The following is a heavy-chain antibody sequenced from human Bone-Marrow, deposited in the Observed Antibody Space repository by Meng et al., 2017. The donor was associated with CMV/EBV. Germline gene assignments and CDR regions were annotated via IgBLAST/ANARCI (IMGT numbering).Heavy chain of an antibody. V-gene: IGHV1-69*05. CDR3: ARDSTYYYDSSGFPYGMEV. D-gene: IGHD3-22*01. Sequence: SVKVSCKASGGTFSSYAISWVRQAPGQGLEWMGGIIPIFGTANYAQKFQGRVTITTDESTSTAYMELSSLRSEDTAVYYCARDSTYYYDSSGFPYGMEVWGQGTTVTIDS. CDR2: IIPIFGTA. J-gene: IGHJ6*01. CDR1: GGTFSSYA.